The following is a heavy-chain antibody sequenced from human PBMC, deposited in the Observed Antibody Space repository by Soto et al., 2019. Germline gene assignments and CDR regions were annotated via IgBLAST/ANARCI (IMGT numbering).Heavy chain of an antibody. J-gene: IGHJ4*02. CDR3: ANPIPKTGTTFGF. CDR1: GFTFSHFA. Sequence: QLLESGGGFVQPGGSLRLSCVASGFTFSHFAMAWVRQAPGEGREWVSAISGSGDDPFYAYSMKGRFNISRDNTKETLYLQINSLRAEDTAVYYCANPIPKTGTTFGFWDQGSLVTVSS. V-gene: IGHV3-23*01. D-gene: IGHD1-1*01. CDR2: ISGSGDDP.